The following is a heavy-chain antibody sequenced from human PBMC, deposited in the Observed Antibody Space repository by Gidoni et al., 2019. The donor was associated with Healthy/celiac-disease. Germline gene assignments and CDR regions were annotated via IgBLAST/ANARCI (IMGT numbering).Heavy chain of an antibody. CDR3: ARDLLPRPTYTAAGVYNWFDP. CDR2: INAGNGNT. Sequence: QVQLVQSGAEVKKPGASVKVSCKASGYTFTSYAMHWVRQAPGQRLEWMGWINAGNGNTKYSQKFQGRVTITRDTSASTSYMELSSLRSEDTAVYYCARDLLPRPTYTAAGVYNWFDPWGQGTLVTVSS. V-gene: IGHV1-3*01. CDR1: GYTFTSYA. D-gene: IGHD6-25*01. J-gene: IGHJ5*02.